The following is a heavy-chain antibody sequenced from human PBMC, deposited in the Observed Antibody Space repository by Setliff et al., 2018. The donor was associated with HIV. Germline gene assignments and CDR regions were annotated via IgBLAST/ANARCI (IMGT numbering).Heavy chain of an antibody. V-gene: IGHV3-11*06. D-gene: IGHD2-15*01. Sequence: PGGSLRLSCAASGFTFDDYAMHWGRQASGKGLEWVSYISGRSSDPNYADSVKGRFTISRDNAKNSVYLQMGSLSADDTAVYYCARGGFNHAFDIWGQGTMVTVSS. CDR1: GFTFDDYA. J-gene: IGHJ3*02. CDR3: ARGGFNHAFDI. CDR2: ISGRSSDP.